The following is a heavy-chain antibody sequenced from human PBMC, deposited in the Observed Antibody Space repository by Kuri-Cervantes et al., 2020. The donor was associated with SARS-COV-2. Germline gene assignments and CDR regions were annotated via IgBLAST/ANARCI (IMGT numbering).Heavy chain of an antibody. Sequence: GESLKISCAASGFTFSSYGMHWVRQAPGKGLEWVAVIWYDGSKKYHADSVKGRFIISRDNSRNTLYLQMNSLRVEDTAVYYCARASGRFLEWVTPVYYYVMDVWGQGTTVTVSS. CDR1: GFTFSSYG. D-gene: IGHD3-3*01. V-gene: IGHV3-33*01. J-gene: IGHJ6*02. CDR2: IWYDGSKK. CDR3: ARASGRFLEWVTPVYYYVMDV.